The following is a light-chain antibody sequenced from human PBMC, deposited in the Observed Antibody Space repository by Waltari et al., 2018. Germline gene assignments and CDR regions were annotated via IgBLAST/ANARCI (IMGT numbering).Light chain of an antibody. V-gene: IGLV8-61*01. CDR2: KAN. CDR3: ALYMGSGIWV. J-gene: IGLJ3*02. Sequence: QTVVTQEPSLSVSSGGTVTLPCALSSASLSTTSSATWYQQTPGQAPRTLVYKANARSSGVPDRFSGSILGNTAALTITGAQADDESDYYCALYMGSGIWVFGGGTRLTVL. CDR1: SASLSTTSS.